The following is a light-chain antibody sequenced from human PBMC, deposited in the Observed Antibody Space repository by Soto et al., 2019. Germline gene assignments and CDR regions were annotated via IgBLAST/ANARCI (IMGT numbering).Light chain of an antibody. CDR3: MQALQTPYT. CDR1: QRLLHSNGNNF. V-gene: IGKV2-28*01. CDR2: LGS. J-gene: IGKJ2*01. Sequence: EIVMTQSPPSLTVTPGEPASISCRSSQRLLHSNGNNFLDWYLQKPGQSPQLLIYLGSNRASGVPDRVSGSGAGTDVTLKISRVEAEDVGVYYCMQALQTPYTFGQGTKLEIK.